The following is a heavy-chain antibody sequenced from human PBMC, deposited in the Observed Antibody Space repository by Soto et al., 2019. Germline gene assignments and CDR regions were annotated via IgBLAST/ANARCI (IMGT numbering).Heavy chain of an antibody. CDR1: DGSMNSDSSY. Sequence: QLQLQESGPGLVNPSETLSLTCRVSDGSMNSDSSYWGWIRQPPGKGLEWIGVINHSGSTYHNLSLKGRVTMSVDASRNQFSLKLTSMTAADTAVYYCARLGGYVSVGYYYLWDSWGQGTLVTVSS. J-gene: IGHJ4*02. CDR3: ARLGGYVSVGYYYLWDS. D-gene: IGHD3-22*01. V-gene: IGHV4-39*01. CDR2: INHSGST.